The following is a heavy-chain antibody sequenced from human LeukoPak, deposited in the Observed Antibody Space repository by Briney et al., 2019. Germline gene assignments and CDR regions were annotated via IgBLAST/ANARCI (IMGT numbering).Heavy chain of an antibody. CDR2: INPNTGDT. CDR3: ARDWGTVEEGKDAFDI. Sequence: GASVKVSCKASGYTFTGYHMHWVRQAPGQGLEWMGRINPNTGDTNFAQNFQGRVNMTRDTSITTAYMELSRLRSDDTAVYYCARDWGTVEEGKDAFDIWGQGTMVTVSS. CDR1: GYTFTGYH. V-gene: IGHV1-2*02. D-gene: IGHD1-1*01. J-gene: IGHJ3*02.